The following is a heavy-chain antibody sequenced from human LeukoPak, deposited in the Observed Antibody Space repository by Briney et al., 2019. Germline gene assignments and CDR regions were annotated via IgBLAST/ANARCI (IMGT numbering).Heavy chain of an antibody. Sequence: ASVKVSCKASGYTFTGYYMRWVRQAPGQGLEWMGWINPNSGGTNYAQKFQGRVTMTRDTSISTAYMELSRLRSDDTAVYYCARGDGRTGHAFDIWGQGTMVTVSS. J-gene: IGHJ3*02. CDR2: INPNSGGT. D-gene: IGHD1-1*01. CDR3: ARGDGRTGHAFDI. V-gene: IGHV1-2*02. CDR1: GYTFTGYY.